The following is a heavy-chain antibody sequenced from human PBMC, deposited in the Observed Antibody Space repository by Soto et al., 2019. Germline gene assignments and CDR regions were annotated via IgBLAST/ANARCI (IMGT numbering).Heavy chain of an antibody. CDR3: ASCGVSQGYGYYYYYYGMDV. CDR2: IYYSGST. CDR1: GGSISSSSYY. V-gene: IGHV4-39*01. J-gene: IGHJ6*02. Sequence: QLQLQESGPGLVKPSETLSLTCTVSGGSISSSSYYWGWIRQPPGKGLEWIGSIYYSGSTYYNPSLKSRVTISVDTSKNQFSLKLSSVTAADTAVYYCASCGVSQGYGYYYYYYGMDVWGQGTTVTVSS. D-gene: IGHD5-18*01.